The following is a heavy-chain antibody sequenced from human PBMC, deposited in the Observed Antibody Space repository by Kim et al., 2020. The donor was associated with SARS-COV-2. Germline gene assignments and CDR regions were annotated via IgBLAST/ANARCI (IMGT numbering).Heavy chain of an antibody. J-gene: IGHJ4*02. D-gene: IGHD3-3*01. V-gene: IGHV4-28*03. Sequence: YDHPSLKSRVTMSVDTSKNQFSLKLSSVTAADTAVYFCARDYNFNTNFDLWGQGTVVTVSS. CDR3: ARDYNFNTNFDL.